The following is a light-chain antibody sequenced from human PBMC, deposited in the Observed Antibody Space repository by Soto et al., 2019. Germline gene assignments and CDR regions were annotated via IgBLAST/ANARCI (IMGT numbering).Light chain of an antibody. CDR2: GAS. CDR3: QQYNNWPPYT. CDR1: QSVSTR. Sequence: EIVMTQSPATLSVSPGERAILSCRASQSVSTRLAWYQQKPGQSPSLLIYGASTRATGVPARFSGSGSGIEFTLTISSLQSEDFAVYYCQQYNNWPPYTFGQGTKLEIK. V-gene: IGKV3-15*01. J-gene: IGKJ2*01.